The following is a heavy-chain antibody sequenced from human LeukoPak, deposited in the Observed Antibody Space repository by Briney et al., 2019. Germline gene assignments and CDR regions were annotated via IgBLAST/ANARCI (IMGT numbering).Heavy chain of an antibody. Sequence: ASVKVPCKASGYTFTAYYIHWVRQAPGQGLEWMGWINPNSGGTNYAQRFQGRVTMTRDTSITTAYMELSRLRSDDTAVYYCASPWGRWFGESIWYFDLWGRGTLVTVSS. CDR2: INPNSGGT. J-gene: IGHJ2*01. D-gene: IGHD3-10*01. V-gene: IGHV1-2*02. CDR3: ASPWGRWFGESIWYFDL. CDR1: GYTFTAYY.